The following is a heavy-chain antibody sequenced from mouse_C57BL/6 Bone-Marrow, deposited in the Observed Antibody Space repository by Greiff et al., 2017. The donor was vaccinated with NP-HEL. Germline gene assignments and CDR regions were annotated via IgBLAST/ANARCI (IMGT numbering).Heavy chain of an antibody. CDR1: GYTFTDYY. V-gene: IGHV1-26*01. CDR3: ARATYYDYDGAMDF. D-gene: IGHD2-4*01. J-gene: IGHJ4*01. Sequence: EVQLQQSGPELVKPGASVKISCKASGYTFTDYYMNWVKQSHGKSLEWIGAINPNNGGNSYNQKFKGKATLTVDKSSSTAYMELRSLTSEDSAVYYCARATYYDYDGAMDFWGQGTSGTVSS. CDR2: INPNNGGN.